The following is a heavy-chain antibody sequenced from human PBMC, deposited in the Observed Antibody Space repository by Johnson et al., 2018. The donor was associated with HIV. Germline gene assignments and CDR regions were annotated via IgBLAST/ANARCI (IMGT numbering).Heavy chain of an antibody. CDR3: ARNRPVSYGYRGAFDL. D-gene: IGHD5-18*01. J-gene: IGHJ3*01. V-gene: IGHV3-11*04. CDR1: GFPFSDYY. CDR2: ISITGTTI. Sequence: QVQLVESGGGLVKPGGSLRLSCAASGFPFSDYYMSWIRQSPGKGLDWISYISITGTTIYYADSVKGRFTISRDNAMKSLYLQITSLRAEDTAVYYCARNRPVSYGYRGAFDLWGQGTMVNVS.